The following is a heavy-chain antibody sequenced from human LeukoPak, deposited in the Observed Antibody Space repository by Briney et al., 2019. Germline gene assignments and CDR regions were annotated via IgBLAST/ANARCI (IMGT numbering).Heavy chain of an antibody. CDR2: INHSGST. V-gene: IGHV4-34*01. D-gene: IGHD5-18*01. J-gene: IGHJ4*02. CDR1: GGSFSSYY. CDR3: ARRGYSYGL. Sequence: SETLSLTCAVYGGSFSSYYWSWIRQPPGKGLEWIGEINHSGSTNYNASLKSRVTISVDTSKKQFSLKLRSVTAADTAVYYCARRGYSYGLWGQGTLVTVSS.